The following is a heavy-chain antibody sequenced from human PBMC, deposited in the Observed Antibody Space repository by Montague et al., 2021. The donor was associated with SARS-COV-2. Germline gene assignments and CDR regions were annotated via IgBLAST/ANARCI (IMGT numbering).Heavy chain of an antibody. V-gene: IGHV4-4*02. Sequence: SETLSLTCAVSGGSISSSHWFTWVRQPPGKGLEWIGDIYDSETINCNPSLKRRVTISVDRTKDQFSLKLSSVTAADTAVYYCARGPDSSGYYNDFDYWGQGTLVTVSS. J-gene: IGHJ4*02. CDR1: GGSISSSHW. CDR2: IYDSETI. CDR3: ARGPDSSGYYNDFDY. D-gene: IGHD3-22*01.